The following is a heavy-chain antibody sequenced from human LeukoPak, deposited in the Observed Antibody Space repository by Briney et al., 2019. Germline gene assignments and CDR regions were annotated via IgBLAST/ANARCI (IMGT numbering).Heavy chain of an antibody. Sequence: PSETLSLTCTVSGGSISHYYWTWIRQPPGKGLEWIGYINYSGSTNYNPSLKSRVTISIDTSKNQSSLRLSSVTAADTAVYYCARRGNWGFFDYWGQGTLVTVSS. V-gene: IGHV4-59*08. CDR1: GGSISHYY. CDR2: INYSGST. CDR3: ARRGNWGFFDY. J-gene: IGHJ4*02. D-gene: IGHD7-27*01.